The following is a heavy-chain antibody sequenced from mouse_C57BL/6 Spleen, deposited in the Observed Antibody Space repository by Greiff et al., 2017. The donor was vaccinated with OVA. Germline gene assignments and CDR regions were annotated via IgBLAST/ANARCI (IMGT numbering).Heavy chain of an antibody. CDR1: GYTFTSYW. J-gene: IGHJ3*01. Sequence: VKLQQPGAELVKPGASVKMSCKASGYTFTSYWITWVKQRPGQGLEWIGDIYPGSGSTNYNEKFKSKATLTVDTSSSTAYMQLSSLTSEDSAVYYCARGIYYDYLGFFAYWGQGTLVTVSA. CDR3: ARGIYYDYLGFFAY. V-gene: IGHV1-55*01. D-gene: IGHD2-4*01. CDR2: IYPGSGST.